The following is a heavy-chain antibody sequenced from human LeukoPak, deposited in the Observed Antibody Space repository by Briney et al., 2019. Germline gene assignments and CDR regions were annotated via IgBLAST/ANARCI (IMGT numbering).Heavy chain of an antibody. Sequence: GGSLRLSCAASGFTFCSYAMSGVRQAPGRGLEWVSDIYSGGSTYYAASVKGRFTISRDNSKNTLYLQMNSLRAEDTAVYYCTRGGGGSFPHYWGQGTLVTVSS. CDR2: IYSGGST. D-gene: IGHD2-21*01. CDR1: GFTFCSYA. J-gene: IGHJ4*02. CDR3: TRGGGGSFPHY. V-gene: IGHV3-23*03.